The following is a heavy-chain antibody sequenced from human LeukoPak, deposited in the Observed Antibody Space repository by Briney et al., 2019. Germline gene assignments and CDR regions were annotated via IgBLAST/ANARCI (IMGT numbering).Heavy chain of an antibody. D-gene: IGHD3/OR15-3a*01. CDR1: GFTFSNSW. J-gene: IGHJ4*02. CDR2: IKPDGSAQ. Sequence: GGSLRLSCAASGFTFSNSWMSWVRQAPGKGLEWVATIKPDGSAQYYVDSVKGRFTISRDNAKNSLYLQMNSLRVDDTAVYYCARKGLGDYWGQGTLVTVSS. CDR3: ARKGLGDY. V-gene: IGHV3-7*01.